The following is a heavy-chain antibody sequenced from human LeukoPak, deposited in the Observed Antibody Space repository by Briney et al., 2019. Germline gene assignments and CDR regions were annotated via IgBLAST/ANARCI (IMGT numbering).Heavy chain of an antibody. CDR1: GNTFTSYY. CDR3: ARDARDVGYLVY. J-gene: IGHJ4*03. V-gene: IGHV1-46*01. CDR2: INPSGGST. D-gene: IGHD3-22*01. Sequence: GASVKVSCRASGNTFTSYYMHWVRQAPGQGLEWMGIINPSGGSTSYAQKFQGRVTMTSDTSTSTVYMKLSSLRSEDTAVYYCARDARDVGYLVYWGEGELVSVSS.